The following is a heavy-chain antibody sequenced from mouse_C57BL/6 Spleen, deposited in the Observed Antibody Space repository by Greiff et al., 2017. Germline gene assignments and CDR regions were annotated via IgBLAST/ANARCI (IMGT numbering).Heavy chain of an antibody. Sequence: EVQGVESGEGLVKPGGSLKLSCAASGFTFSSYAMSWVRQTPEKRLEWVAYISSGGDYIYYADTVKGRFTISRDNARNTLYLQMSSLKSEDTAMYYCTRDPIYYGNGAMDYWGQGTSVTVSS. D-gene: IGHD2-1*01. V-gene: IGHV5-9-1*02. CDR3: TRDPIYYGNGAMDY. CDR2: ISSGGDYI. CDR1: GFTFSSYA. J-gene: IGHJ4*01.